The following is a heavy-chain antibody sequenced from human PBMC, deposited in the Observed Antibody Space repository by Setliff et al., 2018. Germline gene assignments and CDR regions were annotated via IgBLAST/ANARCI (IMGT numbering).Heavy chain of an antibody. CDR1: GYPFVGYF. CDR3: ARFSGHNYGSFDS. CDR2: INPNTGGT. D-gene: IGHD5-18*01. V-gene: IGHV1-2*02. J-gene: IGHJ4*02. Sequence: ASVKVSCKTSGYPFVGYFIYWMRQAPGQGLEWMGWINPNTGGTNYAQKFQGRVTMTRDTSISTAYMELSSLRSDDTAVYYCARFSGHNYGSFDSWGQGTLVTVSS.